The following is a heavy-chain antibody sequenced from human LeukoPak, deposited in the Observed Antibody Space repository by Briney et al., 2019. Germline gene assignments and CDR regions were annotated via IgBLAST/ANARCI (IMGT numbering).Heavy chain of an antibody. Sequence: SETLSLTCTVSGGSISSGSCYWSWIRQPAGKGLEWIGRIYTSGSTNYNPSLRSRVTISVDTSKNQFSLKLSSVTAADTAVYYCAVQLRGFGEASSFYFDYWGQGTLVTVSS. CDR1: GGSISSGSCY. D-gene: IGHD3-10*01. CDR3: AVQLRGFGEASSFYFDY. V-gene: IGHV4-61*02. CDR2: IYTSGST. J-gene: IGHJ4*02.